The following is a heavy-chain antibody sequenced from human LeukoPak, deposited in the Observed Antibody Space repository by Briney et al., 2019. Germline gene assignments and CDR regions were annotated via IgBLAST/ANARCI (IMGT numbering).Heavy chain of an antibody. V-gene: IGHV3-7*01. CDR1: GFTFSTYW. Sequence: GGSLRLSCAASGFTFSTYWMSWVRQAPGKGLEWVANIKQDGSVKYYVDSVKGRFTISRDNAKNSLYLQMDSLRADDTAVYYCARAVTTALNYWGQETLVTVSS. J-gene: IGHJ4*02. CDR3: ARAVTTALNY. CDR2: IKQDGSVK. D-gene: IGHD4-17*01.